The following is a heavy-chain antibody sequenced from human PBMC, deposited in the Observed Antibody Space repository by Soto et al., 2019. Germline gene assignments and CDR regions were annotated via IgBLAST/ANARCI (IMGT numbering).Heavy chain of an antibody. Sequence: ASVKVSCKASGYTFTSYAMHWVRQAPGQRLEWMGWINAGNGNTKYSQKFQGRVTITRDTSASTAYMELSSLRSEDTAVYYCARAYFTIFGVVINDYYGMDVWGKGTRVTVPS. J-gene: IGHJ6*04. CDR3: ARAYFTIFGVVINDYYGMDV. V-gene: IGHV1-3*01. CDR1: GYTFTSYA. CDR2: INAGNGNT. D-gene: IGHD3-3*01.